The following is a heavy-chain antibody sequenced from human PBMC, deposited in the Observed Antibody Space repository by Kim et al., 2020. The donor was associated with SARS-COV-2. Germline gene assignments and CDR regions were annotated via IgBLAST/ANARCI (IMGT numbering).Heavy chain of an antibody. V-gene: IGHV4-30-2*01. CDR2: IYDNEGA. D-gene: IGHD5-12*01. J-gene: IGHJ3*02. CDR1: GGSLSSGGYS. CDR3: AGLTAATTFAFDI. Sequence: SETLSLTCNVSGGSLSSGGYSWTWIRQPPGNGLEWIGHIYDNEGAYYNPSLKSRVTISRDRSKNSFSLKLMSVSAADTAMYYCAGLTAATTFAFDIWGPG.